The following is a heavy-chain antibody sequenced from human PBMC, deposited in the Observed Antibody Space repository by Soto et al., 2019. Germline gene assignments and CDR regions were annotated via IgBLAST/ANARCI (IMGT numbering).Heavy chain of an antibody. V-gene: IGHV3-30*18. D-gene: IGHD5-18*01. Sequence: GGSLRLSCAASGFTFSSYGMHWVRQAPGKGLEWVAVISYDGSNKYYADSVKGRITISRDNSKNTLYLQMNSLRAEDTAVYYCAKGEDTAMAFDYWGQGTLVTVSS. J-gene: IGHJ4*02. CDR3: AKGEDTAMAFDY. CDR2: ISYDGSNK. CDR1: GFTFSSYG.